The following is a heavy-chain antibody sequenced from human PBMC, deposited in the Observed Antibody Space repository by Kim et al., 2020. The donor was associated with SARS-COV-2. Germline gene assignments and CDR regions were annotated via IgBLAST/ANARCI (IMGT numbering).Heavy chain of an antibody. CDR2: ISSDGSIT. Sequence: GGSLRLSCAVSRFTFNNYWINWVRHAPGKGLVWVSRISSDGSITNYADSVKGRFTMYRDNAENTLYLQMNSLRAEDTAVYYCARGFFMDGFDVLGQGTTVTVP. V-gene: IGHV3-74*01. J-gene: IGHJ6*02. CDR3: ARGFFMDGFDV. CDR1: RFTFNNYW. D-gene: IGHD3-10*01.